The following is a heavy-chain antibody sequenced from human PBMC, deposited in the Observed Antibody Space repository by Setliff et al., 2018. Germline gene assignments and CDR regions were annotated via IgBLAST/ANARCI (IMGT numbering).Heavy chain of an antibody. CDR2: INAGNGNT. D-gene: IGHD3-10*02. CDR3: AREMLVVRGVNSYYYYMDV. Sequence: ASVKVSCKASGYSFAKYALHWVRQAPGQRLEWMGWINAGNGNTKCSQNFQGRVTITRDTSASTAYVELSSLRSEDTAVYYCAREMLVVRGVNSYYYYMDVWGKGTTVTVS. CDR1: GYSFAKYA. V-gene: IGHV1-3*01. J-gene: IGHJ6*03.